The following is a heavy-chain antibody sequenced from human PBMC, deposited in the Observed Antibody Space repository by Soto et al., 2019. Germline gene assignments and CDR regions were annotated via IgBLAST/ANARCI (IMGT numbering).Heavy chain of an antibody. J-gene: IGHJ4*02. Sequence: QVQLQESGPGLVEPSQTLSLTCTVSGGSISGGGYYWSWIRQPPGKGLEWIGYIYYSGSTYYNPSLKSRVTISVDTSKNQFSLKLSSVTAADTAVYYCAREVPTPYYFDYWGQGTLVTVSS. V-gene: IGHV4-31*03. CDR3: AREVPTPYYFDY. D-gene: IGHD2-15*01. CDR2: IYYSGST. CDR1: GGSISGGGYY.